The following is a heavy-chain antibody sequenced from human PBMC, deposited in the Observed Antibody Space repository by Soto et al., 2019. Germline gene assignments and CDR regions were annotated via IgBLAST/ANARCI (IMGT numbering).Heavy chain of an antibody. J-gene: IGHJ1*01. CDR3: ARHSGVAEDGTD. Sequence: GESLKISCKGSGYNFPRYWIAWVRQMPGKGLEWMGIIYPGDSDTRYSPSFQGQVTISADKSINTAYLQWSSLKASDTAMYYCARHSGVAEDGTDWGQGTLVTVSS. D-gene: IGHD6-13*01. CDR2: IYPGDSDT. V-gene: IGHV5-51*01. CDR1: GYNFPRYW.